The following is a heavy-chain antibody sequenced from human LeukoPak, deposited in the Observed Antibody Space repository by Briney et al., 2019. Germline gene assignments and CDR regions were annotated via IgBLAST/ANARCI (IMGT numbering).Heavy chain of an antibody. Sequence: GESLKISCKGSGYSFTSYWIGWVRQMPGKGLEWMGIIYPGDSDTRYSPSFQRQVTISADKSISTAYLQWSSLKASDTAMYYCARHRYSYGSYYYYYYMDVWGKGTTVTVSS. D-gene: IGHD5-18*01. CDR3: ARHRYSYGSYYYYYYMDV. V-gene: IGHV5-51*01. CDR2: IYPGDSDT. J-gene: IGHJ6*03. CDR1: GYSFTSYW.